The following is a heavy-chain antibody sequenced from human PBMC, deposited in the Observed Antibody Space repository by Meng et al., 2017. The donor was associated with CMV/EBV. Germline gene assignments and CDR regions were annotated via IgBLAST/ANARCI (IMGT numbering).Heavy chain of an antibody. J-gene: IGHJ4*02. CDR3: TINWNYDY. CDR1: GFTFSSYW. CDR2: INSDGSST. D-gene: IGHD1-7*01. Sequence: LGLSCAAYGFTFSSYWMHWVRQAPGKGLVWVSRINSDGSSTSYADSVKGRFTISRDNAKNTLYLQMNSLRAEDTAVYYCTINWNYDYWGQGTLVTVSS. V-gene: IGHV3-74*01.